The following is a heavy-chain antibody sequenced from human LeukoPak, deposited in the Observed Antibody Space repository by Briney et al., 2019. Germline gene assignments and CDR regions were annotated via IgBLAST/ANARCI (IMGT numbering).Heavy chain of an antibody. CDR1: GGSISSSNW. V-gene: IGHV4-4*02. D-gene: IGHD3-22*01. J-gene: IGHJ4*02. CDR3: AREKYYYDSSGYFYEDY. CDR2: IYHSGST. Sequence: PSETLSLTCAVSGGSISSSNWWSWIRQPPGKGLEWIGEIYHSGSTNYNPSLKSRVTISVDTSKNQFSLKLSSVTAADTAVYYCAREKYYYDSSGYFYEDYWGQGTLVTVSS.